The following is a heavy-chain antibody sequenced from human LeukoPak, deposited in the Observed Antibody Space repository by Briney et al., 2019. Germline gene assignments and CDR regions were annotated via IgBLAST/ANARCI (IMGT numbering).Heavy chain of an antibody. J-gene: IGHJ5*02. V-gene: IGHV3-7*01. D-gene: IGHD6-19*01. CDR2: IKQDGSEI. CDR1: GFTFSNYW. CDR3: ARGSGWYLP. Sequence: GGSLRLSCAASGFTFSNYWMTWVRQAPGKGLEWVANIKQDGSEIKYVDSVKGRFTISRDNAKNSLYLQMSSLRVEDTGVYYCARGSGWYLPWGQGTLVTVSS.